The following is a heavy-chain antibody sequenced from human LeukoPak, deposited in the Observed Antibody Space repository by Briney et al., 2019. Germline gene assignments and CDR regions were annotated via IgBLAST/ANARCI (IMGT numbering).Heavy chain of an antibody. Sequence: SQTLSLTCAISGDSVSSNSAAWNWIRQSPSRGLEWLGRTYYRSKWYDAYAESVKSRITIKPDTSRNQFSLQLDSVTPEDTAVYYCARAHSGYIDSWGQGTLVTVSS. CDR1: GDSVSSNSAA. CDR2: TYYRSKWYD. J-gene: IGHJ4*02. V-gene: IGHV6-1*01. D-gene: IGHD5-12*01. CDR3: ARAHSGYIDS.